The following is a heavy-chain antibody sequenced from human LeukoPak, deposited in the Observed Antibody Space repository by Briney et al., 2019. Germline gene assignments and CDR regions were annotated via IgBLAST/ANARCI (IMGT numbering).Heavy chain of an antibody. D-gene: IGHD6-13*01. V-gene: IGHV3-21*01. CDR3: ARGHIAAENYFDY. CDR2: ISSSSSYI. J-gene: IGHJ4*02. CDR1: GFTFSSYS. Sequence: GGSLRLSCAASGFTFSSYSMDWVRQAPGKGLEWVSSISSSSSYIYYADSVKGRFTISRDNAKNSLYLQMNSLRAEDTAVYYCARGHIAAENYFDYWGQGTLVTVSS.